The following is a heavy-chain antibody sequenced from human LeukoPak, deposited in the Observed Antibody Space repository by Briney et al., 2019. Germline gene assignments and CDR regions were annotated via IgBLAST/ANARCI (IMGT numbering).Heavy chain of an antibody. CDR2: INPNSGGT. Sequence: GASVKVSCKASGYTFTGYYMHWVRQAPGQGLEWMGWINPNSGGTNYAQKFQGWVTMTRDTSISTAYMELSRLRSDDTAVYYCARVKGQVGTYYMDVWGKGTTVIVSS. CDR1: GYTFTGYY. V-gene: IGHV1-2*04. CDR3: ARVKGQVGTYYMDV. J-gene: IGHJ6*03.